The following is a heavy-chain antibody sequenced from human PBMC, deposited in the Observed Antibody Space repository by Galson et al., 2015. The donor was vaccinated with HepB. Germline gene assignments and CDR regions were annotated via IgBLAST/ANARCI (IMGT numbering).Heavy chain of an antibody. CDR2: FDPADGKR. Sequence: VKVSCKVSGYTLTELSMHWVRQAPGKGLEWMGGFDPADGKRVYAQKFQGRVTMTEDTSSDTAYMELSSLTSEDTAFYYCAPVHYSNFRAGFFDYWGQGTLVTVSS. D-gene: IGHD4-11*01. V-gene: IGHV1-24*01. J-gene: IGHJ4*02. CDR1: GYTLTELS. CDR3: APVHYSNFRAGFFDY.